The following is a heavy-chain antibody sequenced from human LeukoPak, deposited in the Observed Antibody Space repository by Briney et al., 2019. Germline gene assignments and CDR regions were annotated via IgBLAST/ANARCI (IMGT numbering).Heavy chain of an antibody. D-gene: IGHD3-3*01. CDR1: GFTFSSYS. V-gene: IGHV3-7*01. CDR3: ATDRGFANFDY. CDR2: IKPDGSQK. J-gene: IGHJ4*02. Sequence: GGSLRLSCAASGFTFSSYSMNWVRQAPGKGLEWVASIKPDGSQKDYVDSVKGRFTISRDDGKNSLYLQLNSLRAEDTAVYYCATDRGFANFDYWGRGTLVTVSS.